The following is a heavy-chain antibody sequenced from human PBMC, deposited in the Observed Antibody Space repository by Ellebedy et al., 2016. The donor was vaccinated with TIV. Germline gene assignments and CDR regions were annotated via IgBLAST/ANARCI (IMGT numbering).Heavy chain of an antibody. CDR3: ARALYGSGSYYYFDY. Sequence: SETLSLXXAVYGGSFSGYYWSWIRQPPGKGLEWIGYIYYSGSTNYNPSLKSRVTISVDTSKNQFSLKLSSVTAADTAVYYCARALYGSGSYYYFDYWGQGTLVTVSS. V-gene: IGHV4-59*01. CDR2: IYYSGST. D-gene: IGHD3-10*01. J-gene: IGHJ4*02. CDR1: GGSFSGYY.